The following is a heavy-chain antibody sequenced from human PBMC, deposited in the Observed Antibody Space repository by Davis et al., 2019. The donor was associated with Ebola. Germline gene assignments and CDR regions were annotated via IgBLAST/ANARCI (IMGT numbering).Heavy chain of an antibody. CDR3: ARAYYYGSGQNYYYYYGMDV. J-gene: IGHJ6*02. Sequence: AASVKVSCKASGYTFTSYGISWVRQAPGQGLEWMGWMNPNSGGTNYAQKFQGWVTMTRDTSISTAYMELSRLRSDDTAVYYCARAYYYGSGQNYYYYYGMDVWGQGTTVTVSS. V-gene: IGHV1-2*04. CDR1: GYTFTSYG. D-gene: IGHD3-10*01. CDR2: MNPNSGGT.